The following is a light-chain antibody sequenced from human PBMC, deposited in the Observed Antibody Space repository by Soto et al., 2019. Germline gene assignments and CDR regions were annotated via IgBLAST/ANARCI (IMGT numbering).Light chain of an antibody. CDR1: SSDVGSYNL. Sequence: QSVLTQPDSVSGSPGQPITISCTGTSSDVGSYNLVSWYQQHPGKAPKLMIYEVSKRPSGVSNRFSGSKSGNTASLTISGLQAEDEADYYCCSYAGSSTYVFGTGTKLTVL. CDR2: EVS. J-gene: IGLJ1*01. CDR3: CSYAGSSTYV. V-gene: IGLV2-23*02.